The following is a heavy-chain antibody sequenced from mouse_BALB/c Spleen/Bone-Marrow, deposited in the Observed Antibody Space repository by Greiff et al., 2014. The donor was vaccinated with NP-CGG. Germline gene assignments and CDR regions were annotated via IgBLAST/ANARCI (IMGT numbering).Heavy chain of an antibody. CDR2: ISCYNGAT. CDR3: ARGSYGSTFYFDY. J-gene: IGHJ2*01. V-gene: IGHV1S34*01. Sequence: LVKTGASVKISCKASGYSFTGYYIHWVKQSHGKSLEWIGYISCYNGATSYNQKFKGKATFTVDTPSSTAYMQFNSLTSEDSAVYYCARGSYGSTFYFDYWGQGTTLTVSS. CDR1: GYSFTGYY. D-gene: IGHD1-1*01.